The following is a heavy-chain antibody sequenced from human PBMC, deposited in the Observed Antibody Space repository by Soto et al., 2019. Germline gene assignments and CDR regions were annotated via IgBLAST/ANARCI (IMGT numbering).Heavy chain of an antibody. CDR2: IIPILGIA. D-gene: IGHD6-19*01. CDR1: GGTFSSYT. V-gene: IGHV1-69*04. Sequence: SVKVSCKASGGTFSSYTISWVRQAPGQGLEWMGRIIPILGIANYAQKFQGRVTITADKSTSTAYMELSSRRSEDTAVYYCGRDPVAVAGTNQYLLDYWGQGTLVTGSS. J-gene: IGHJ4*02. CDR3: GRDPVAVAGTNQYLLDY.